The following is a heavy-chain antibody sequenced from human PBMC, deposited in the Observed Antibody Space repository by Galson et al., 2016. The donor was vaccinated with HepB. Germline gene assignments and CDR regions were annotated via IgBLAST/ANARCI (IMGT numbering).Heavy chain of an antibody. CDR1: GDSISTIGFY. D-gene: IGHD3-22*01. CDR2: IFHRGHT. Sequence: TLSLTCNVSGDSISTIGFYWSWILQHPGKGLEWIGHIFHRGHTYYNPSLRSRVIISVDRSNNQFSLKLSSMTAADTAVYYCARAVQVTSTMIYYYMDVWGKGTAVTVSS. CDR3: ARAVQVTSTMIYYYMDV. J-gene: IGHJ6*03. V-gene: IGHV4-31*03.